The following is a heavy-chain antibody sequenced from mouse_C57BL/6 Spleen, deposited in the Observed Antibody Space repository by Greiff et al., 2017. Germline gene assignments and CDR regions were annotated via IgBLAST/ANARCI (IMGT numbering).Heavy chain of an antibody. CDR1: GYTFTSYW. V-gene: IGHV1-52*01. J-gene: IGHJ4*01. CDR3: ARSVYEYESYAMDY. Sequence: VQLQQPGAELVRPGSSVKLSCKASGYTFTSYWMHWVKQRPIQGLEWIGNIDPSDSETHYNQKFKDKATLTVYKSSSTAYMQLSSLTSEDSAVYYCARSVYEYESYAMDYWGQGTSVTVSS. D-gene: IGHD2-4*01. CDR2: IDPSDSET.